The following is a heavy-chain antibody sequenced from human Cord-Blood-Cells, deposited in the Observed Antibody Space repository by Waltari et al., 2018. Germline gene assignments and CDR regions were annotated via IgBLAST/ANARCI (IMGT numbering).Heavy chain of an antibody. CDR3: ARQWSIVVVPAAIHDAFDI. J-gene: IGHJ3*02. V-gene: IGHV4-39*01. Sequence: QLQLQESGPGLVKPSETLSLTCTVAGGSLRSSSYYRGWIRPPPGKGLEWIGSIYYSRSTYYNPSLKSRVTISVDTSKNQFSLKLSSVTAADTAVYYCARQWSIVVVPAAIHDAFDIWGQGTMVTVSS. CDR1: GGSLRSSSYY. CDR2: IYYSRST. D-gene: IGHD2-2*01.